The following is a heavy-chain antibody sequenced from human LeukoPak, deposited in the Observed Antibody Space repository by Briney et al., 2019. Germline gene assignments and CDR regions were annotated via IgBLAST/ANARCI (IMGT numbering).Heavy chain of an antibody. CDR1: GYTFTRYY. J-gene: IGHJ4*02. CDR3: ARSRRVGNGEYPDY. CDR2: INPNTGDT. V-gene: IGHV1-2*02. Sequence: ASVKVSCKASGYTFTRYYMHWVPKAPGHGLEWMGWINPNTGDTNYGRKFQGRVTMTRDTSINTAYMELRSLRSDDTAVYYCARSRRVGNGEYPDYWGQGTLVTVSS. D-gene: IGHD4-17*01.